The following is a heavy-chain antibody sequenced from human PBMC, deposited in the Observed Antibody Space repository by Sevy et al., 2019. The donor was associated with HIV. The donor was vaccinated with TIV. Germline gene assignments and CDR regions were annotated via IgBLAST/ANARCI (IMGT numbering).Heavy chain of an antibody. Sequence: GGSLTLSCAASGLSVSRNYLSWVRQAPGKGLEWVSVIYAGGSTYYADSVKGRFTVSRDKAKNTLYFRMNSLRAEDTAVYYCAGQLGFGAFDIWGQGTMVTVSS. CDR2: IYAGGST. J-gene: IGHJ3*02. CDR1: GLSVSRNY. D-gene: IGHD3-10*01. CDR3: AGQLGFGAFDI. V-gene: IGHV3-53*01.